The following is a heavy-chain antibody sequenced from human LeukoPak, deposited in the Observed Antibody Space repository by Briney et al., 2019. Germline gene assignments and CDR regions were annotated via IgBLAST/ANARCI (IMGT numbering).Heavy chain of an antibody. D-gene: IGHD3-10*02. CDR2: FDPEDAET. Sequence: ASVKVSCMVSGYTLTELSMHWGRQAPGKGLEWMGYFDPEDAETIYAQKFQGRVTMTEDTSTDTAYMDLSSLRSEDTAVYYCATAVFGATFDYWGQGTLVTVSS. CDR3: ATAVFGATFDY. CDR1: GYTLTELS. V-gene: IGHV1-24*01. J-gene: IGHJ4*02.